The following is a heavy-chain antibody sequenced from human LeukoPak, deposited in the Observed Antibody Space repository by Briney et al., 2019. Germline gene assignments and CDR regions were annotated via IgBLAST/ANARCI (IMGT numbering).Heavy chain of an antibody. CDR3: AKEYQLLVDY. CDR1: GFTFSRYW. Sequence: GGSLRLSCAASGFTFSRYWMHWVRQAPGKGPVWVSRINSDGSSTSYADSVKGRFTISRDNAKNTLYLQMNSLRAEDTAVYYCAKEYQLLVDYWGQGTLVTVSS. J-gene: IGHJ4*02. V-gene: IGHV3-74*01. D-gene: IGHD2-2*01. CDR2: INSDGSST.